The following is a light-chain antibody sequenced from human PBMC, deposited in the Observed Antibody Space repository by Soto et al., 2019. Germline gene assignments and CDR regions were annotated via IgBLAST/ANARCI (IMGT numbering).Light chain of an antibody. CDR2: EVS. CDR3: SSYAGSNNLGV. Sequence: QSVLTQPPSASGSPGQSVTISCTGTSSDVGGYNYVSWYQQHPGKAPKLMIYEVSKRPSGVPDRCSGSKSGNTASLTVSGPQAEDEADYYCSSYAGSNNLGVFGGGTQLNVL. J-gene: IGLJ2*01. V-gene: IGLV2-8*01. CDR1: SSDVGGYNY.